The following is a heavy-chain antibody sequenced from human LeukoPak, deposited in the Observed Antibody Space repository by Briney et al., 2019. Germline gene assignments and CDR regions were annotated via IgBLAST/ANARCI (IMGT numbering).Heavy chain of an antibody. D-gene: IGHD3-22*01. Sequence: PSQTLSLTCTVSGGSISSGGYYWSWIRQPPGKGLEWIGYIYHSGSTYYNPSLKSRVTISVDRSKNQFSLKLSSVTAADTAVYYCARVLGKFGSGYLSDYWGQGTLVTVSS. CDR2: IYHSGST. J-gene: IGHJ4*02. CDR1: GGSISSGGYY. CDR3: ARVLGKFGSGYLSDY. V-gene: IGHV4-30-2*01.